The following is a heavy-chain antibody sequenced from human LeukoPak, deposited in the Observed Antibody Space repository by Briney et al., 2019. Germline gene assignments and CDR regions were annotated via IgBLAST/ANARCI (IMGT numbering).Heavy chain of an antibody. V-gene: IGHV4-34*01. CDR2: INHSGGT. CDR3: ARSLRNGYSYGYIDY. D-gene: IGHD5-18*01. J-gene: IGHJ4*02. CDR1: GGSFSAYH. Sequence: SETLSLTCTVYGGSFSAYHWNWIRQPPGKGLEWIGAINHSGGTNYNPSLKSRVTISLDTSKNQFSLKLSAMTAADTAVYYCARSLRNGYSYGYIDYWGQGTLVTVSS.